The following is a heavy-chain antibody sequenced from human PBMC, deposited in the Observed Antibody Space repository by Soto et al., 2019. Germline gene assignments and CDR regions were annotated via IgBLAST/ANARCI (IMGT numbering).Heavy chain of an antibody. Sequence: PSETLSLTCTVSGGSISSYYWSWIRQPPGKGLEWIGYIYYSGSTNYNPSLKSRVTISVDTSKNQFSLKLSSVTAADTAVYYCARVGGRSWYDGQSFDYWGQGSLVTVSS. V-gene: IGHV4-59*01. J-gene: IGHJ4*02. CDR2: IYYSGST. CDR3: ARVGGRSWYDGQSFDY. D-gene: IGHD6-13*01. CDR1: GGSISSYY.